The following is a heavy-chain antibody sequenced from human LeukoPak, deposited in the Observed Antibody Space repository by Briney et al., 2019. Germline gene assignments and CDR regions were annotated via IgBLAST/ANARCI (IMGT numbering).Heavy chain of an antibody. CDR3: ASRGITGTWHYFDY. CDR2: IYHSGST. CDR1: GGSISSGGYP. Sequence: SEPLSLTCGVSGGSISSGGYPWSWIRQPPGKGLEWIGYIYHSGSTYYNPSLKSRVTISVDRSKNQFSLKLSSVTAADTAVYYCASRGITGTWHYFDYWGQGTLVTVSS. V-gene: IGHV4-30-2*01. D-gene: IGHD1-20*01. J-gene: IGHJ4*02.